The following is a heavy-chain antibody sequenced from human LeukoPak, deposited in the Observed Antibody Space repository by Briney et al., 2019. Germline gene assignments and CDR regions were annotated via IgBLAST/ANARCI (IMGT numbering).Heavy chain of an antibody. Sequence: PGGSLRLPCATSGFTFSTSGMHWVRQAPGRGLEWVAFIRYDGSNIFYTDTVKGRFTISRDNSQNTLYLQMNSLRAEDTAVYYCAKDSEDGHNWAPFDYWGQGTLVTVSS. J-gene: IGHJ4*02. CDR2: IRYDGSNI. CDR1: GFTFSTSG. CDR3: AKDSEDGHNWAPFDY. V-gene: IGHV3-30*02. D-gene: IGHD5-24*01.